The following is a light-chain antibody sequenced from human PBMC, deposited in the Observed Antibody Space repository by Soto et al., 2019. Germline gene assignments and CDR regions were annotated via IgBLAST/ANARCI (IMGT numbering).Light chain of an antibody. CDR3: SSYGGFNNVL. J-gene: IGLJ2*01. CDR1: GTDVGQYNY. CDR2: HVS. Sequence: QSVLTQPPSASGSPGQSVTISCTGAGTDVGQYNYVSWYQQHPGKAPKLLIHHVSRRPSGVPARFSGSKSGNTASLTVSGLQTEDEADYYCSSYGGFNNVLFGGGTE. V-gene: IGLV2-8*01.